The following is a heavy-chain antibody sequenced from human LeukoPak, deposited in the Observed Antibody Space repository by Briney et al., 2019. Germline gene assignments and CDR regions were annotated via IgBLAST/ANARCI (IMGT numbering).Heavy chain of an antibody. Sequence: SETLSLTCAVSGGSISSGGYSWSWIRQPPGKGLEWIGYIYHSGSTYYNPSLKSRVTISVDRSKNQFSLKLSSVTAADTAVYYCARDRGDDAFDIWGQGTMATVSS. J-gene: IGHJ3*02. CDR3: ARDRGDDAFDI. D-gene: IGHD3-10*01. CDR1: GGSISSGGYS. V-gene: IGHV4-30-2*01. CDR2: IYHSGST.